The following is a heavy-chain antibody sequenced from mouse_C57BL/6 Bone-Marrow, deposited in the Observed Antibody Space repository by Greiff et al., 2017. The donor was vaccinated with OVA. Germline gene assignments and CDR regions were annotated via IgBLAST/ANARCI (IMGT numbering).Heavy chain of an antibody. CDR3: ARHGDYGSSYDYYAMDY. CDR1: GFTFSDYG. CDR2: ISNLAYSI. J-gene: IGHJ4*01. V-gene: IGHV5-15*01. D-gene: IGHD1-1*01. Sequence: EVKLVESGGGLVQPGGSLKLSCAASGFTFSDYGMAWVRQAPRKGPEWVAFISNLAYSIYYADTVTGRFTISRENAKNTLYLEMSSLRSEDTAMYYCARHGDYGSSYDYYAMDYWGQGTSVTVSS.